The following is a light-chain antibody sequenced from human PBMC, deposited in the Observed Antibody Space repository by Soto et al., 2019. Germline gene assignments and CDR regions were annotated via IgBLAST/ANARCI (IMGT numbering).Light chain of an antibody. J-gene: IGLJ2*01. Sequence: QSVLTQPPSASGTPGQRVTISCSGSNSNIGSNTVNWYQQLPGTAPKLLIHTNNQRPSGVPDRFSGSKSGTSASLAISGLQSEDEADYYCAAWDDSLNGHVVFGGGTQLTVL. CDR2: TNN. CDR3: AAWDDSLNGHVV. CDR1: NSNIGSNT. V-gene: IGLV1-44*01.